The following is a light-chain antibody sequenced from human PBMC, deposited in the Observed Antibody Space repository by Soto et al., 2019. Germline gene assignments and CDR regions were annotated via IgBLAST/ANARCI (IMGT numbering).Light chain of an antibody. CDR2: DAS. CDR1: QSISSY. V-gene: IGKV1-5*01. Sequence: DIQMTQSPSSLSASVVDRVSITCRASQSISSYLNWYQQKPGKAPKLLIYDASRLESGVPSRFGGSGYGTEFTLSISSPQPDDFATYYCQQYNSYSFGQGTKVDIK. CDR3: QQYNSYS. J-gene: IGKJ1*01.